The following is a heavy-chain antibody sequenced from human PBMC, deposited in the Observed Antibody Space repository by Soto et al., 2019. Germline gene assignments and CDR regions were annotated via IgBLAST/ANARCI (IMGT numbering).Heavy chain of an antibody. Sequence: SETLSLTCGVSGDSISSSKWWTWVRQTPEKGLEWVGKIDHNGVANYNPSLEGRVTISKDNSKNQIFLKVTSVTAADSAVYYCARMNRDYYYYGMDVWGQGATVTVSS. CDR3: ARMNRDYYYYGMDV. CDR1: GDSISSSKW. J-gene: IGHJ6*02. CDR2: IDHNGVA. V-gene: IGHV4-4*02.